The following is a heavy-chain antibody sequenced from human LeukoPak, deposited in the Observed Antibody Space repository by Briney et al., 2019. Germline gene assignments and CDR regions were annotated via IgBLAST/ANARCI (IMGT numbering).Heavy chain of an antibody. CDR2: INSNGSSI. V-gene: IGHV3-74*01. J-gene: IGHJ4*02. CDR3: ARGGIYSYKPFDY. CDR1: GFTFSSYW. D-gene: IGHD5-18*01. Sequence: GGSLRLSCAASGFTFSSYWMHWVRQAPGKGLVWVSRINSNGSSISYADSVKGRFTISRDNAKNTLYLQMNSLRGEDTAVYYCARGGIYSYKPFDYWGQGTLVTVSS.